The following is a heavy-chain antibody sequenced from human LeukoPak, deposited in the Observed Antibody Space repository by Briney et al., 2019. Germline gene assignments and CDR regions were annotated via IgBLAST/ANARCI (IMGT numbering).Heavy chain of an antibody. Sequence: GGSLRLSCAASGFTFSNAWMSWVRQAPGKGLEWVGRIISKVDGGTADYAAPVKGRFTISRDDSKNMVYLQMNSLKTEDTAVYYCTTSGGTTTRFVDYWGQGNLVSVSS. J-gene: IGHJ4*02. V-gene: IGHV3-15*01. D-gene: IGHD2/OR15-2a*01. CDR2: IISKVDGGTA. CDR3: TTSGGTTTRFVDY. CDR1: GFTFSNAW.